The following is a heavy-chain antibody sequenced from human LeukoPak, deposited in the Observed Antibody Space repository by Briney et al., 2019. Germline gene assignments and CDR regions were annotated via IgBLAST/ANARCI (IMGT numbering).Heavy chain of an antibody. Sequence: ASVKVSCKASGYTFTSYDINWVRQATGQGLEWMGWMNPNSGNTGYAQKFQGRVTMTRNTSISTAYMELSSLRSEDTAVYYCARAQMSLYSYGYWGQGTLVTVSS. J-gene: IGHJ4*02. D-gene: IGHD5-18*01. CDR1: GYTFTSYD. CDR3: ARAQMSLYSYGY. V-gene: IGHV1-8*01. CDR2: MNPNSGNT.